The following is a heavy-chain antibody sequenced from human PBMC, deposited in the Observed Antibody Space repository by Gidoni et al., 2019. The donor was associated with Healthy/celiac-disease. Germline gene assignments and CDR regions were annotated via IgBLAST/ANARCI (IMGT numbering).Heavy chain of an antibody. D-gene: IGHD3-9*01. CDR2: IIPIFGTA. Sequence: QVQLVQSGAEVQKPGSSVKVSCKASGGTFSTYATSWVRQAPGQGLEWMGGIIPIFGTANYAQKFQGRVTITADESTSTAYMELSSLRSEDTAVYYCAFPGKRRFDWLSDYYMDVWGKGTTVTVSS. CDR1: GGTFSTYA. V-gene: IGHV1-69*01. CDR3: AFPGKRRFDWLSDYYMDV. J-gene: IGHJ6*03.